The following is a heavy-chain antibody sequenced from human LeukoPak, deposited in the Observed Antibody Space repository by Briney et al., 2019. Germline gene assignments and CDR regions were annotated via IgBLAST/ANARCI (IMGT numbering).Heavy chain of an antibody. D-gene: IGHD6-19*01. CDR3: ARGAYSSGRLFDY. Sequence: GGSLRLSCAASGFTVSSNYMTWVRQTPGKGLEWVSLLYSGGNTYYAGSVKDRFIISRDNSKNTLYLQMNTLRDEDTAVYYCARGAYSSGRLFDYWGQGTQVTVSS. J-gene: IGHJ4*02. CDR2: LYSGGNT. CDR1: GFTVSSNY. V-gene: IGHV3-66*01.